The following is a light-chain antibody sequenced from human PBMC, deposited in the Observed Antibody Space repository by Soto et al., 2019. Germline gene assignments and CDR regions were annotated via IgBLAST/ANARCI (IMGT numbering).Light chain of an antibody. CDR1: SSNIGAGYD. V-gene: IGLV1-40*01. CDR3: QSYDNSLSVL. CDR2: GNN. Sequence: QSVLTQPPSVSGSPGQSVTISCTWISSNIGAGYDVHWYQQLPGTAPKLLIYGNNNRPSGVPDRFSASKSGTSASLAITGLQAEDEADFYCQSYDNSLSVLFGGGTKVTVL. J-gene: IGLJ2*01.